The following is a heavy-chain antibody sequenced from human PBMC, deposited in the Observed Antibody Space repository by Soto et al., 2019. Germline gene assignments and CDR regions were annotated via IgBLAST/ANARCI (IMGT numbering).Heavy chain of an antibody. V-gene: IGHV6-1*01. Sequence: PSQTLSLTCAISGDSVFSNSAAWNWIRQSPSRGLEWLGRTYYRSKWYNDYAGSVRSRITINPDTSKNQFSLHLNSVTPDDTAVYYCAIDLSVFLQHWGLGTLVTVSS. CDR3: AIDLSVFLQH. J-gene: IGHJ1*01. D-gene: IGHD3-3*02. CDR2: TYYRSKWYN. CDR1: GDSVFSNSAA.